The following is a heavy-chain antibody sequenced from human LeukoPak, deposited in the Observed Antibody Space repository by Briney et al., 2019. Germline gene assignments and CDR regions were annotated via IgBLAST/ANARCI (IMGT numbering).Heavy chain of an antibody. V-gene: IGHV4-59*01. CDR2: IYDSGST. D-gene: IGHD3-22*01. Sequence: SETLSLTCTVSGGSISSYYWSWIRQPPGKGLEWIGCIYDSGSTNYNPSLKSPVTISVDTSKNQFSLKLSSVAAADTAVYYCARGQSGYYYDSSGYYSDYYYYYMDVWGKGTTVTVSS. CDR1: GGSISSYY. J-gene: IGHJ6*03. CDR3: ARGQSGYYYDSSGYYSDYYYYYMDV.